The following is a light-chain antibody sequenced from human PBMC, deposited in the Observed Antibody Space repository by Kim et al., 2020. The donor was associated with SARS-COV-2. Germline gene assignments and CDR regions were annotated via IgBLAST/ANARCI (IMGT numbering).Light chain of an antibody. Sequence: SSELTQDPAVSVALGQTVRITCQGDSLRSYYASWYQQKPGQAPVLVIYGKNNRPSGIPDRFSVSSSGNTASLTITGAQAEDEADYDCNSRDSSGNHQVVFGGGTQLTVL. J-gene: IGLJ2*01. CDR2: GKN. CDR3: NSRDSSGNHQVV. V-gene: IGLV3-19*01. CDR1: SLRSYY.